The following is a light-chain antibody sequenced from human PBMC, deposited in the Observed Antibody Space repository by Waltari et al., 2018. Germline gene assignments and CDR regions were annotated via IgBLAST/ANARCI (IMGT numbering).Light chain of an antibody. J-gene: IGLJ2*01. V-gene: IGLV1-40*01. CDR2: GNS. CDR1: SSNTGAGYE. CDR3: QSYDSRLRVV. Sequence: QSVLTQPPSVSGPPGQRVTISCTGSSSNTGAGYEVHWYQQLPGTAPKVLIYGNSNRPSGVPDRFSGSKSGTSASLAITGLQAEDEADYYCQSYDSRLRVVFGGGTKVTVL.